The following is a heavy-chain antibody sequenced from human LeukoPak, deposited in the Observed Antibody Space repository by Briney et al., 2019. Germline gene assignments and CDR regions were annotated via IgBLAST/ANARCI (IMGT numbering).Heavy chain of an antibody. V-gene: IGHV4-34*01. CDR2: INHSGST. D-gene: IGHD6-13*01. CDR3: ARGTGIAAAGTGDRYYYYMDV. J-gene: IGHJ6*03. Sequence: PSETLSLTCAVYGGSLSGYYWSWIRQPPGKGLEWIGEINHSGSTNYNPSLKSRVTISVDTSKNQFSLKLSSVTAADTAVYYCARGTGIAAAGTGDRYYYYMDVWGKGTTVTISS. CDR1: GGSLSGYY.